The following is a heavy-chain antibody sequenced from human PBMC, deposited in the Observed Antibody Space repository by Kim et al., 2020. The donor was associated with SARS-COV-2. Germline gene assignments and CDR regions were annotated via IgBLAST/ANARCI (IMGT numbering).Heavy chain of an antibody. J-gene: IGHJ4*02. Sequence: GGSLRLSCAASGFTFSSYAMSWVRQAPGKGLEWVSAISGSGGSTYYADSVKGRFTISRDNSKNTLYLQMNSLRAEDTAVYYCAKGLLVLRFLEWNYAFDYWGQGTLVTVSS. CDR3: AKGLLVLRFLEWNYAFDY. CDR2: ISGSGGST. CDR1: GFTFSSYA. V-gene: IGHV3-23*01. D-gene: IGHD3-3*01.